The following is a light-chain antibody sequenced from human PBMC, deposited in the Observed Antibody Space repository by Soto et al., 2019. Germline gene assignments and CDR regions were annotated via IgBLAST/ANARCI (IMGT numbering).Light chain of an antibody. J-gene: IGKJ1*01. CDR1: QSVGSSY. CDR3: QQYGSSPPWT. CDR2: VAS. V-gene: IGKV3-20*01. Sequence: EIVLTQSPVTLSLSPGERATFSCRASQSVGSSYLAWYQQKPGQAPRLLIYVASSRATGIPDRFSGSGSGTDFALTIRRLEPEDFAVYYCQQYGSSPPWTFGQGTKVEIK.